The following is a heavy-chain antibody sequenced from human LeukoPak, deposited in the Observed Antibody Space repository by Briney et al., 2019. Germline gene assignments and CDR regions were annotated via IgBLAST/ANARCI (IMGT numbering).Heavy chain of an antibody. CDR1: GYTFSDYY. D-gene: IGHD2-2*01. Sequence: SVKVSCKASGYTFSDYYIHWVRQAPGQGLEWMGGIIPIFGTANYAQKFQGRVTITADKSTSTAYMELSSLRSEDTAVYYCAVVPAASGGTFDIWGQGTMVTASS. CDR2: IIPIFGTA. V-gene: IGHV1-69*06. J-gene: IGHJ3*02. CDR3: AVVPAASGGTFDI.